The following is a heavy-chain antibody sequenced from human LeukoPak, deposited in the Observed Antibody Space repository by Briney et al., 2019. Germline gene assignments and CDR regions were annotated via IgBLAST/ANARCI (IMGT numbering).Heavy chain of an antibody. J-gene: IGHJ6*03. Sequence: ASVKVSCKASGGTFSSYAISWVGQSPGQGLEWMGIINPSGGSTSYAQKFQGRVTMTRDMSTSTVYMELSSLRSEDTAVYYCARESRSGSFFYYCYYMDVWGKGTTVTVSS. CDR3: ARESRSGSFFYYCYYMDV. V-gene: IGHV1-46*01. CDR1: GGTFSSYA. D-gene: IGHD3-10*01. CDR2: INPSGGST.